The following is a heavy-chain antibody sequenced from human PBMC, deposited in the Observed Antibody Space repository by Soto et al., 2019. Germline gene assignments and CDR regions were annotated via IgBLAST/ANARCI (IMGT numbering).Heavy chain of an antibody. CDR3: ARGVSPIVSGPQFDY. D-gene: IGHD1-26*01. J-gene: IGHJ4*02. Sequence: QVQLVQSGTEVKQHGASVKLSCKAIGYTFTSYGLHWVRQAPGQGLEGMGWINGYNGYTRYARKVQGRVTLTTYTSTNTAYLELRSLRSQDMGVYYCARGVSPIVSGPQFDYCGQGALVSVSS. CDR1: GYTFTSYG. CDR2: INGYNGYT. V-gene: IGHV1-18*03.